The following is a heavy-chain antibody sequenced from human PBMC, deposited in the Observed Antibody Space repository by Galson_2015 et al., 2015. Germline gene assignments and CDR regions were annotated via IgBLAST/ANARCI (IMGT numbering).Heavy chain of an antibody. Sequence: SLRLSCAASGFTFSSYWMHWVRQAPGKGLVWVSRINSDGSSTSYADSVKGRFTISGDNAKNTLYLQMNSLRAEDTAVYYCARAPGWGGPIPDYWGQGTLVTVSS. D-gene: IGHD2-21*01. J-gene: IGHJ4*02. CDR3: ARAPGWGGPIPDY. V-gene: IGHV3-74*01. CDR1: GFTFSSYW. CDR2: INSDGSST.